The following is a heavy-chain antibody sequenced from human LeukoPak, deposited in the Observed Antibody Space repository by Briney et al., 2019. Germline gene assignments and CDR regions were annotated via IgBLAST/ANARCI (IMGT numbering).Heavy chain of an antibody. J-gene: IGHJ4*02. CDR1: GGSISSYQ. CDR3: ARVGIDYSGNVLKYFFDY. D-gene: IGHD4-23*01. CDR2: IYYSGSA. V-gene: IGHV4-59*12. Sequence: SETLSLTCTVSGGSISSYQWSWIRQPPGKGLEWIGNIYYSGSANYNPSLTSRVIISVDTSKNQFSLKLSPVIAADTAVYYCARVGIDYSGNVLKYFFDYWGQGTLVTVSS.